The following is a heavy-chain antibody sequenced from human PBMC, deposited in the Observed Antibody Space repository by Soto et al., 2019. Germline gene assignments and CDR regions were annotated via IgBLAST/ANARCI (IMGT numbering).Heavy chain of an antibody. D-gene: IGHD3-3*01. CDR1: GYTFTSYG. CDR3: ARVATYYDFWSGYYDYYYYVMDV. CDR2: ISAYNGNT. Sequence: ASVKVSCKASGYTFTSYGISWVRQAPGQGLEWMGWISAYNGNTNYAQKLQGRVTMTTNTSTSTAYMELRSLRSDDTAVYYCARVATYYDFWSGYYDYYYYVMDVWAQGTTVTVSS. V-gene: IGHV1-18*01. J-gene: IGHJ6*02.